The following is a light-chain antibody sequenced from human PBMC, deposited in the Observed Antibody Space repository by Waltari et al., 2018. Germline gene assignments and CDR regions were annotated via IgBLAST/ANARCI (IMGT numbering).Light chain of an antibody. CDR1: SSNIGPASD. J-gene: IGLJ3*02. Sequence: QSVLTQPPSVSGAPGQRVTISCTGSSSNIGPASDVQWYQQLPGTAPKLLICANSNRPSGGPDRFSGSKFGTSASLAISGLQAEDEADYYCQSYDSSLSGSVFGGGTKLTVL. CDR3: QSYDSSLSGSV. CDR2: ANS. V-gene: IGLV1-40*01.